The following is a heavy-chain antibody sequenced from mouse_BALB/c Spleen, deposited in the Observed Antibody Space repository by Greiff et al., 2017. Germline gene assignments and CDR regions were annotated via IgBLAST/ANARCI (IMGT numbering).Heavy chain of an antibody. D-gene: IGHD1-2*01. CDR1: GFTFSSYA. CDR3: ARVGGYGYGFDY. Sequence: EVHLVESGGGLVKPGGSLKLSCAASGFTFSSYAMSWVRQTPEKRLEWVASISSGGSTYYPDSVKGRFTISRDNARNSLYLQMSSLRSEDTAMYYCARVGGYGYGFDYWGQGTTLTVSS. V-gene: IGHV5-6-5*01. J-gene: IGHJ2*01. CDR2: ISSGGST.